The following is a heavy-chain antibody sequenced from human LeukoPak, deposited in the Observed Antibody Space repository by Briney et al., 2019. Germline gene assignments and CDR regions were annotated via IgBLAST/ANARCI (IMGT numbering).Heavy chain of an antibody. CDR2: IRQDGSEK. J-gene: IGHJ4*02. Sequence: GGSLRLSCAASGFTFSGYWMSWVRQAPGKGLEWVANIRQDGSEKYYVNSVKGRFTISRDNAKNSLCLQMNSLRAEDTAIYYCVRSGGYWGQGTLVTVSS. V-gene: IGHV3-7*05. CDR3: VRSGGY. CDR1: GFTFSGYW. D-gene: IGHD1-26*01.